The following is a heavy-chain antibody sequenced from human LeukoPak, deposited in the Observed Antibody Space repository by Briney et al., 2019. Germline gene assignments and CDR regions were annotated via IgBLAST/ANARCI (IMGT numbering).Heavy chain of an antibody. J-gene: IGHJ4*02. Sequence: PSETLSLTCAVYGGSFSGYYWSWIRQPPGKGLEWIGEINHSGSTNYNPSLKSRVTISVDTSKNQFSLKLSSVTAADTAVYYCARDKGPARYYDSSGYGLDYWGQGTLVTVSS. D-gene: IGHD3-22*01. CDR2: INHSGST. CDR1: GGSFSGYY. CDR3: ARDKGPARYYDSSGYGLDY. V-gene: IGHV4-34*01.